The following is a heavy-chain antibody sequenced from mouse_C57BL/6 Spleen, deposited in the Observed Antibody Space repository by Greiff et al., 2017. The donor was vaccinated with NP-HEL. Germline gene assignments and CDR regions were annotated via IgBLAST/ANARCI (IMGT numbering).Heavy chain of an antibody. CDR2: IDPSDSYT. V-gene: IGHV1-69*01. Sequence: QVQLQQPGAELVMPGASVKLSCKASGYTFTSYWMHWVKQRPGPGLEWIGEIDPSDSYTNYNQKFKGKSTLTVDKSSSTAYMQLSSLTSEDSAVYYCASLGTTVVATGYFDVWGTGTTVTVSS. D-gene: IGHD1-1*01. CDR3: ASLGTTVVATGYFDV. J-gene: IGHJ1*03. CDR1: GYTFTSYW.